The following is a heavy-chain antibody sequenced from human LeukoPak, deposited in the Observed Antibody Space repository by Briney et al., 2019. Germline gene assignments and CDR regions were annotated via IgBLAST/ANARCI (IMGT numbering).Heavy chain of an antibody. Sequence: GGSLRLSCAASGFTVSSNYMSWVRQAPGKGLEWVSVIYSGGSTYYADSVKGRFTTSRGNSKNTLHLQMNSLRAQDTAVYYCAVGYSSGWYSPFDYWGQGTLVTVSS. D-gene: IGHD6-19*01. CDR3: AVGYSSGWYSPFDY. V-gene: IGHV3-66*01. CDR2: IYSGGST. CDR1: GFTVSSNY. J-gene: IGHJ4*02.